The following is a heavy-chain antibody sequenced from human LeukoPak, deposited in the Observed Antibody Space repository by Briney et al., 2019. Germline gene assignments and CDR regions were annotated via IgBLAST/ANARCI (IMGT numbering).Heavy chain of an antibody. CDR3: AREALGYCSGSSCYTDY. Sequence: GALRLSCAASAFTFSTYTMHWVRQAPGKGLEWVSSIIRNTNNIYYADSVKGRFTISRDNAKNSLYLQMNSLRAEDTAVYYCAREALGYCSGSSCYTDYWGQGTLVTVSS. CDR1: AFTFSTYT. V-gene: IGHV3-21*06. J-gene: IGHJ4*02. D-gene: IGHD2-15*01. CDR2: IIRNTNNI.